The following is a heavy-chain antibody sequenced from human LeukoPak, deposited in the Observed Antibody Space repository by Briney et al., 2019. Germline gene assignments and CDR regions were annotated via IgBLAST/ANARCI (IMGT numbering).Heavy chain of an antibody. Sequence: GGSLRLSCAASGFTFSNAWMSWVRQAPGKGLEWVGRIKSKTDGGTTDYAAPVKGRFTISRDDSKNTLYLQMNSLKTEDTAVYYCTTVGSKGGNRIFDYWGQGTLVTVSS. CDR2: IKSKTDGGTT. V-gene: IGHV3-15*01. D-gene: IGHD4-23*01. CDR1: GFTFSNAW. J-gene: IGHJ4*02. CDR3: TTVGSKGGNRIFDY.